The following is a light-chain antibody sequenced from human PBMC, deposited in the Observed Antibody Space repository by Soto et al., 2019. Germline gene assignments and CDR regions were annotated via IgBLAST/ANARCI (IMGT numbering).Light chain of an antibody. J-gene: IGKJ1*01. CDR2: DAS. V-gene: IGKV3-20*01. CDR1: QSVSSNY. Sequence: EIVLTQSPGTLSLSPGDRATLSYRASQSVSSNYLAWYQQKPGQPPRLLISDASSRATGIPDRFSGSGSGTDFTLTISGLEPEDFAVYYCQHYGRSPPSWTFGQGTKVEIK. CDR3: QHYGRSPPSWT.